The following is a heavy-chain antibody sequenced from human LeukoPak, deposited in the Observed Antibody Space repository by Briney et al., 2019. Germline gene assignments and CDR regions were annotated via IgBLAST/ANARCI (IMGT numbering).Heavy chain of an antibody. D-gene: IGHD4-11*01. V-gene: IGHV4-61*02. J-gene: IGHJ5*02. Sequence: SETLSLTCTVSGGSISSGSYYWSWIRQPAGKGLEWIGRIYTSGSTNYNPSLKSRVTISVDTSKNQFSLKLSSVTAADTAVYYCARDGGSTYSNFMAVAWFDPWGQGTLVTVSS. CDR2: IYTSGST. CDR1: GGSISSGSYY. CDR3: ARDGGSTYSNFMAVAWFDP.